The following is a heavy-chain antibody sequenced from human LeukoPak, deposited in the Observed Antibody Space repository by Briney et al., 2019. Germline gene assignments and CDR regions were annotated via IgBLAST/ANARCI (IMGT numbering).Heavy chain of an antibody. D-gene: IGHD6-19*01. CDR1: GGSITNSY. CDR3: ARERTGKYSSGWYASDY. Sequence: PSETLSLTCTVSGGSITNSYWNWIRQSPGKGLEWIGYINYSGSTNYNPSLKSRVTISVDTSKNQFSLKLSSVTAADTAVYYCARERTGKYSSGWYASDYWGQGTLVTVSS. J-gene: IGHJ4*02. CDR2: INYSGST. V-gene: IGHV4-59*12.